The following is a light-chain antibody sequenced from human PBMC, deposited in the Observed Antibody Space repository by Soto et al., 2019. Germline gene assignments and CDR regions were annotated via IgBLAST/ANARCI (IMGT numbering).Light chain of an antibody. V-gene: IGKV3-11*01. CDR1: QSVSSY. J-gene: IGKJ1*01. Sequence: EIVMTQSPATLSVSPGERATLSCRASQSVSSYLAWYQQKPGQAPRLLIYGASSRATGIPDRFSGSGTGTDFALTISSLEPEDFAVYYCQQRTNWPPWTFGQGTKVDI. CDR3: QQRTNWPPWT. CDR2: GAS.